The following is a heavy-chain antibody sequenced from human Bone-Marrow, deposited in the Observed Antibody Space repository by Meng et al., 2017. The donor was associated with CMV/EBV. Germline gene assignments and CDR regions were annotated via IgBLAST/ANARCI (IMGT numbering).Heavy chain of an antibody. D-gene: IGHD1-26*01. CDR3: ARDRWELLQPFDY. J-gene: IGHJ4*02. Sequence: GESLKISCAASGFTFSSYSMNWVRQAPGKGLEWVSSISSSSSYIYYADSVKGRFTISRDNAKNSLYLQMNSLRAEDTAVYYCARDRWELLQPFDYWGQGTLVTFSS. CDR2: ISSSSSYI. V-gene: IGHV3-21*01. CDR1: GFTFSSYS.